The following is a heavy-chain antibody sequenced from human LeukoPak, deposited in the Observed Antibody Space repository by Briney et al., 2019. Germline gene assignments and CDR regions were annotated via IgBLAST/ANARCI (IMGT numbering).Heavy chain of an antibody. D-gene: IGHD2-2*01. J-gene: IGHJ6*04. V-gene: IGHV3-13*05. CDR2: IGTAGDP. CDR1: VFTFSSYD. CDR3: ARGAGCSSTSCSIDYYGMDV. Sequence: GGSLRLSCTVSVFTFSSYDMHWVRQATGKGLEWVSAIGTAGDPYFPGSVKGRFTIPRENAKNSLYLQLNSLRAGDTAVYYCARGAGCSSTSCSIDYYGMDVWGKGTTVTVSS.